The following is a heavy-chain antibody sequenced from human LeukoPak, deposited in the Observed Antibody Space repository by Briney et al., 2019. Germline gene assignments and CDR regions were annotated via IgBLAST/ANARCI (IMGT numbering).Heavy chain of an antibody. D-gene: IGHD2-2*01. CDR2: ISAYNGNT. J-gene: IGHJ4*02. CDR3: ARVGAYCTSTSCLDY. Sequence: ASVKVSCKASGYTFTNYGISWVRQAPGQGLEWMGWISAYNGNTNYAQKLQGRVTMTTDTSTSTAYMELRSLTSDDTAVYYCARVGAYCTSTSCLDYWGQGTLATVSS. CDR1: GYTFTNYG. V-gene: IGHV1-18*01.